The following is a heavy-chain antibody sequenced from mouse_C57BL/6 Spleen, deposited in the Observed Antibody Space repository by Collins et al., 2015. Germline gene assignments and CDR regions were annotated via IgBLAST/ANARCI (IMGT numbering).Heavy chain of an antibody. CDR1: GYTFTTYG. D-gene: IGHD6-5*01. CDR3: ATKAYCY. V-gene: IGHV9-3*01. CDR2: INTYSGVP. Sequence: QIQLVQSGPELKKPGETVKISCKASGYTFTTYGMSWVKQAPGKGLKWMGWINTYSGVPTYADDFKGRFAFSLETSASTAYLQINNLKNEDTATYFCATKAYCYWGQGTTLTVSS. J-gene: IGHJ2*01.